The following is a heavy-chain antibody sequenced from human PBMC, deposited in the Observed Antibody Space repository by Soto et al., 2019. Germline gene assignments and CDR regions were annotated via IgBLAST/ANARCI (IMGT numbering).Heavy chain of an antibody. Sequence: DVQLVESGGGSVKPGGSLRLSCEASGFTFSNAWMNWVRQAPGKGLEWVGRMKSKADGGAVDYAAPVRGRFTISRDDSNSSLYLQLNSLKPEDTAVYFCATRSAVSGAFNLWSQGTMVTVSS. CDR2: MKSKADGGAV. J-gene: IGHJ3*01. D-gene: IGHD6-6*01. CDR1: GFTFSNAW. CDR3: ATRSAVSGAFNL. V-gene: IGHV3-15*05.